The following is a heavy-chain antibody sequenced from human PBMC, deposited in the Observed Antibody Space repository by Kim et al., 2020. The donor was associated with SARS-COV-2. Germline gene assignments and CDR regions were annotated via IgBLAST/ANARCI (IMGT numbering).Heavy chain of an antibody. Sequence: GGSLRLSCAASGFTFSSYAMSWVRQAPGKGLEWVSAISGSVGSTYYADFVKGRFTISRDNSKNTLYLQMNSLRAEDTAVYYCAKVRVEGAPGRVTMVRGVIRRSPPRGSFDIWGQGTMVTVSS. D-gene: IGHD3-10*01. CDR1: GFTFSSYA. CDR2: ISGSVGST. J-gene: IGHJ3*02. CDR3: AKVRVEGAPGRVTMVRGVIRRSPPRGSFDI. V-gene: IGHV3-23*01.